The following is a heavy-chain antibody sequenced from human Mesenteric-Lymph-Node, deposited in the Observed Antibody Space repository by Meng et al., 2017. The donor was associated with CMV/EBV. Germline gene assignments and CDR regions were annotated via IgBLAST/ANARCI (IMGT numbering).Heavy chain of an antibody. CDR1: GFTFSSYW. CDR2: IKQDGSEK. D-gene: IGHD1-26*01. CDR3: ATYVRSGTYPYYFCTMDV. Sequence: LSLTCASSGFTFSSYWMNWVRQAPGKGLEWVANIKQDGSEKYYVDSVKGRFTISRDNAKNSLYLQMNSLRAEDTAVYYCATYVRSGTYPYYFCTMDVWGQGTTVTVSS. J-gene: IGHJ6*02. V-gene: IGHV3-7*01.